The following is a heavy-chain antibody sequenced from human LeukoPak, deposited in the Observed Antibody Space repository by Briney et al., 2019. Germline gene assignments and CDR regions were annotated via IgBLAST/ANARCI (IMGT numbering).Heavy chain of an antibody. J-gene: IGHJ4*02. D-gene: IGHD6-6*01. CDR2: ITDDGAGT. CDR1: GFTFNSYG. Sequence: LAGRSLRLSCAASGFTFNSYGMTWVRQAPGKGLEWVSSITDDGAGTYYADSVKGRFTVSRDNSKKTLYLQLNSLRGEDTAVYYCAKRVSYSNSAAYFDYWGQGTLVTVSS. V-gene: IGHV3-23*01. CDR3: AKRVSYSNSAAYFDY.